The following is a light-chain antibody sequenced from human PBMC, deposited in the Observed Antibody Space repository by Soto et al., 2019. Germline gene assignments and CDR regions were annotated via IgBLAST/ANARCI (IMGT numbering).Light chain of an antibody. CDR3: QQYYGIPRT. CDR2: WAS. CDR1: QSVLDRSNNKNY. V-gene: IGKV4-1*01. J-gene: IGKJ1*01. Sequence: DIVMTQSPDSLAVSLGERATINCKSSQSVLDRSNNKNYLAWYQQKPGQPPKLVIYWASTRESGLPDRFSGSGSVTDFTLTISSLQAEDGAVYFCQQYYGIPRTFGQGTKVEIK.